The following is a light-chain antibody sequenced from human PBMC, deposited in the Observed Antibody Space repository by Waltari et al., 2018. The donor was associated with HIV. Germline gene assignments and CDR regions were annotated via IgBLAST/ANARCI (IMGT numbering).Light chain of an antibody. V-gene: IGKV1-8*01. J-gene: IGKJ2*01. CDR3: QQYYNYPRT. CDR2: GAS. CDR1: QGISSY. Sequence: AIRMTQSPSSFSASTGDSVTITCRASQGISSYLAWYQQKPGKAPKLLIYGASTLQSGVPSRFSGSGSGTDFTLTISCLQSEDFATYYCQQYYNYPRTFGQGTKLEIK.